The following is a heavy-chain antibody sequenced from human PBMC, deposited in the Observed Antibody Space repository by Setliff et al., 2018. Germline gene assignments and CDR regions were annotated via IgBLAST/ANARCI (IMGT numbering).Heavy chain of an antibody. CDR2: MNPDSGHA. CDR3: ARKGWGDY. V-gene: IGHV1-8*02. Sequence: ASVKVSCKASGYTFNTYDINWVRQATGQGLEWMGWMNPDSGHAGFSQKFKGRVSMTRDTSINTAYMELSDLSSEDTGIYYCARKGWGDYWGQGSLVTVSS. CDR1: GYTFNTYD. D-gene: IGHD1-26*01. J-gene: IGHJ4*02.